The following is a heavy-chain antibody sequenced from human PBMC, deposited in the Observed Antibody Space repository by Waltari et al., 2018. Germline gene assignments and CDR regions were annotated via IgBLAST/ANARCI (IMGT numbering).Heavy chain of an antibody. CDR3: ARNPHYYDSSGDDAFDI. J-gene: IGHJ3*02. CDR1: GGTFSSYA. V-gene: IGHV1-69*05. Sequence: QVQLVQSGAEVKKPGSSVKVSCKASGGTFSSYAISWVRQAPGQGLEWMGVIIPIFGTANYAQKFQGRVTITTDESTSTAYMELSSLRSEDTAVYYCARNPHYYDSSGDDAFDIWGQGTMVTVSS. CDR2: IIPIFGTA. D-gene: IGHD3-22*01.